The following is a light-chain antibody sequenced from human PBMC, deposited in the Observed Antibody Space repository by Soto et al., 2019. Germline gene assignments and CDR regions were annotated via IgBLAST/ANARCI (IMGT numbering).Light chain of an antibody. J-gene: IGLJ3*02. Sequence: QSALTQPASVSGSPGQSITISCTGSRSDVGSYNFVSWHQQHPGKAPKLMIYEGSKRPSGVSNRFSGSKSGNTASLTISGLQAEDEADYYCCSYAGSSTWVFGGGTKLTVL. CDR1: RSDVGSYNF. CDR2: EGS. CDR3: CSYAGSSTWV. V-gene: IGLV2-23*01.